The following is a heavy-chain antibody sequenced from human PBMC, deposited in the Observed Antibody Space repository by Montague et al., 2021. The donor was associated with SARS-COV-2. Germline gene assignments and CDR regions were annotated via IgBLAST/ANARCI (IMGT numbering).Heavy chain of an antibody. CDR3: ARVGRGSSWYEVAFDI. CDR2: IYNSGST. J-gene: IGHJ3*02. V-gene: IGHV4-59*01. D-gene: IGHD6-13*01. Sequence: SETLSLTCTVSGGSISRYSWTWIRQPPGKGLEWIGYIYNSGSTNYNPSXXSRVTISVDTSKNQFSLKLSSVAAADTAVYYCARVGRGSSWYEVAFDIWGKGTMVTVSS. CDR1: GGSISRYS.